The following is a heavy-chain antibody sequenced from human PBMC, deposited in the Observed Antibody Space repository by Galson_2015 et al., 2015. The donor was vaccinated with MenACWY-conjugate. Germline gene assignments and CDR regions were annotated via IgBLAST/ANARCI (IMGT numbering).Heavy chain of an antibody. J-gene: IGHJ3*01. CDR2: FSGSGGYI. V-gene: IGHV3-23*01. Sequence: SLRLSCATSGFTFSISAMSWVRQAPGKGLEWVSSFSGSGGYIYYADSVKGRFTISRDNSKNTLYLQTNSLRAEDTAVYYCAKSNCAGDCYSSDTFELWGQGTMVTVFS. CDR1: GFTFSISA. D-gene: IGHD2-21*02. CDR3: AKSNCAGDCYSSDTFEL.